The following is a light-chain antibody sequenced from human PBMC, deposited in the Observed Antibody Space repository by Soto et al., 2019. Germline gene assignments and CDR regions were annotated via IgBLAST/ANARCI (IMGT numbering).Light chain of an antibody. Sequence: QSALTQSASVSGSPGQSITISCTGTSSDIGAYNYVSWYQQHPGKAPKVMIHYVSNRPSGVSSRFSGSKSGNTASLTISGLQAEDEADYYCSSYTTSNTPYVFGTGTKVTVL. V-gene: IGLV2-14*01. J-gene: IGLJ1*01. CDR1: SSDIGAYNY. CDR2: YVS. CDR3: SSYTTSNTPYV.